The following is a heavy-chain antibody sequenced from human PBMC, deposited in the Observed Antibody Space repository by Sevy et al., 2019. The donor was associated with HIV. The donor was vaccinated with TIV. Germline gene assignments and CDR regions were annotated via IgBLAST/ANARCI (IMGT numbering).Heavy chain of an antibody. Sequence: ASVKVSCKASGYTFTSYYMHWVRQAPGQGLEWMGIINPSGGSTSYAQKFQGRVTMTRDTSTSTVYMELSSLRSEETAVYYCARDRRLGSTSPYYYYYGMDVWGQGTTVTVSS. J-gene: IGHJ6*02. CDR3: ARDRRLGSTSPYYYYYGMDV. CDR1: GYTFTSYY. CDR2: INPSGGST. D-gene: IGHD2-2*01. V-gene: IGHV1-46*01.